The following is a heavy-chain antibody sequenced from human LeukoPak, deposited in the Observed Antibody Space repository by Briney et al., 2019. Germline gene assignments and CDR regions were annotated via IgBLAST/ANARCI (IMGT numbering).Heavy chain of an antibody. J-gene: IGHJ6*03. D-gene: IGHD2-15*01. CDR3: ARDLGGYPFFMDV. Sequence: SETLSLTCSVSGGSIRSGDHHWAWVRQPPGKGLEFIGSLDESGRPYYNRPLKSQVSISGDTSGKQFSLNLTSVTAADTAVYFCARDLGGYPFFMDVWGRGTTVIVSS. V-gene: IGHV4-39*07. CDR2: LDESGRP. CDR1: GGSIRSGDHH.